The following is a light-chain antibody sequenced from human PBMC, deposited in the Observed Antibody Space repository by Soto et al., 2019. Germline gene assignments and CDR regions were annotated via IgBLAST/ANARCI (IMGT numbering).Light chain of an antibody. Sequence: SPMTQSPASLTASVEDTVTLTFRASQTVSSYLNWYQQKPGTVPKLLIYATSNLQSGVPSRFSGRGFVTDFTLTISSLQPEDFATYYCQQSFTTPSFGHGTRLEIK. J-gene: IGKJ5*01. CDR1: QTVSSY. CDR2: ATS. V-gene: IGKV1-39*01. CDR3: QQSFTTPS.